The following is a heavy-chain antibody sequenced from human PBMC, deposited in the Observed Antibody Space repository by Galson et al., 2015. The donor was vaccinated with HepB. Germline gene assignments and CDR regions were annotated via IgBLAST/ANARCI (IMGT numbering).Heavy chain of an antibody. CDR1: GFTFSSYW. Sequence: SLRLSCAASGFTFSSYWMSWVRQAPGKGLEWVANINQDGSRKYYVDSVKGRFPISRDNAENSVYLQMNSLRAEDTAVYYCTRGWRDPRSSSYTGVIDYWGQGTLVTVSS. D-gene: IGHD6-6*01. CDR3: TRGWRDPRSSSYTGVIDY. CDR2: INQDGSRK. J-gene: IGHJ4*02. V-gene: IGHV3-7*04.